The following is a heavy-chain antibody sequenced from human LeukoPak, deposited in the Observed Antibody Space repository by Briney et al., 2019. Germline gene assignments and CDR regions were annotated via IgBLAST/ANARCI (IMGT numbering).Heavy chain of an antibody. V-gene: IGHV4-59*08. CDR2: IYYSGST. D-gene: IGHD2-15*01. CDR1: GGSISSYY. CDR3: ARHRGAYCSGGNCYSSYYFDY. J-gene: IGHJ4*02. Sequence: SETLSLTCTVSGGSISSYYWSWIRQPPGKGLEWVGYIYYSGSTNYNPSLKSRVTISVDTSKKQFSLKLSSVTAADTAAYYCARHRGAYCSGGNCYSSYYFDYWGQGTLVTVSS.